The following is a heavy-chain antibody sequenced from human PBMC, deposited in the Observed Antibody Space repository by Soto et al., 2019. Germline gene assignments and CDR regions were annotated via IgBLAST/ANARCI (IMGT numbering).Heavy chain of an antibody. CDR1: GGSISSGDYY. D-gene: IGHD3-22*01. CDR2: IYYSGST. J-gene: IGHJ6*02. Sequence: QVQLQESGPGLVKPSQTLSLTCTVSGGSISSGDYYWSWIRQPPGKGLEWIGYIYYSGSTYYNPSLRSRVTISVDTSKNQFSLKLSSVTAADTAVYYCARGRNYYDSSGYYLVRYYYYGMDVWGQGTTVTVSS. CDR3: ARGRNYYDSSGYYLVRYYYYGMDV. V-gene: IGHV4-30-4*01.